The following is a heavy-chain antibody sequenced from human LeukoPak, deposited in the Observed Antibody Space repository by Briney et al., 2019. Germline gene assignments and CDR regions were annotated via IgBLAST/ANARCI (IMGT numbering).Heavy chain of an antibody. CDR2: IYYSGST. V-gene: IGHV4-59*01. Sequence: SETLSLTCTVSDGSISSYYWSWIRQPPGKGLEWIGYIYYSGSTNYNPSLKSRVTISVDTSKNQFSLKLSSVTAADTAVYYCARVGSTVTTGAFDIWGQGTMVTVSS. D-gene: IGHD4-17*01. CDR1: DGSISSYY. J-gene: IGHJ3*02. CDR3: ARVGSTVTTGAFDI.